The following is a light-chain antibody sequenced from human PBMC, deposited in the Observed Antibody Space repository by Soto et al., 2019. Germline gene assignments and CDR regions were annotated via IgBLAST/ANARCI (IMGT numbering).Light chain of an antibody. CDR3: SSYTSSSTYV. CDR1: SSDIGGYNY. J-gene: IGLJ1*01. Sequence: QSVLTQPASVSGSAGRSITISCTGTSSDIGGYNYVSWYQQHPGKAPKLMIYEVSNRPSGVSNRFSGSKSGNTASLTISGLQADDEADYYCSSYTSSSTYVFGPGTKVTVL. CDR2: EVS. V-gene: IGLV2-14*01.